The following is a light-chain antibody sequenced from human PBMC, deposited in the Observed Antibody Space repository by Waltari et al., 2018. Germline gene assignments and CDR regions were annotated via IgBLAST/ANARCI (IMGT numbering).Light chain of an antibody. CDR2: GAS. J-gene: IGKJ1*01. Sequence: DIQMAQSPSTLAASVGDRVTITCRASQSISYWLAWYQQKPGQAPQPLHYGASNLIDGVPSRFSGRGAWTEFTLTIDSLQPDDFATYFCQQYSGSPPWTFGQGTKVEIK. CDR3: QQYSGSPPWT. CDR1: QSISYW. V-gene: IGKV1-5*03.